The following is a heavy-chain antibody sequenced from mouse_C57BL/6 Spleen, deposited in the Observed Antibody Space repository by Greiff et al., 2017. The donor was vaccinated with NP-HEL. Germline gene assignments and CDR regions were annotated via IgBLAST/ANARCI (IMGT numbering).Heavy chain of an antibody. CDR2: IYPGSGNT. Sequence: QVQLQQSGPELVKPGASVKISCKASGYSFTSYYIHWVKQRPGQGLEWIGWIYPGSGNTKYNEKFKGKATLTADTSSSTAYMQLSSLTSEDSAVYYCAITTVVAAWFAYWGQGTLVTVSA. CDR1: GYSFTSYY. D-gene: IGHD1-1*01. V-gene: IGHV1-66*01. CDR3: AITTVVAAWFAY. J-gene: IGHJ3*01.